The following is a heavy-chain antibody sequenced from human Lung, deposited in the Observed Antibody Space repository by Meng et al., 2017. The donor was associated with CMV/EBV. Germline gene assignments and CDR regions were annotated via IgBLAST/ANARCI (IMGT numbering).Heavy chain of an antibody. J-gene: IGHJ4*02. CDR2: IYYSGRT. V-gene: IGHV4-61*03. D-gene: IGHD6-19*01. CDR3: ARKAIAVADPFDS. CDR1: GGSVSSGSSY. Sequence: VSGGSVSSGSSYWSWIRQPPGKRLEWIGYIYYSGRTNYKPSLESRVTISVDTSKNHFSLRLSSVTAADTAVYYCARKAIAVADPFDSWGQGTLVTVSS.